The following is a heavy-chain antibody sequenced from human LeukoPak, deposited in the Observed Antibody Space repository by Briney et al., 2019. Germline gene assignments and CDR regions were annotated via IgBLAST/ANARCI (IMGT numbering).Heavy chain of an antibody. CDR2: VYYSGNT. J-gene: IGHJ4*02. CDR3: ASGPESYYFDY. Sequence: PSETLSLTCSVSGGSISTYYYSWIRQPPGKGLEWIGYVYYSGNTNYNPSLKSRVTISLDTSKNQLSLKMTSVTAADTAMYYCASGPESYYFDYWGQGTLVTVSS. CDR1: GGSISTYY. V-gene: IGHV4-59*01.